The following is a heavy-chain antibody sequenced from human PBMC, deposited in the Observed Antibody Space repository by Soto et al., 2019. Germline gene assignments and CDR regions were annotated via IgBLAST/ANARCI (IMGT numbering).Heavy chain of an antibody. Sequence: GGSLRLSCASSGFTFSSCSMNWVRQAPGKGLEWVSFISGSGDTKYYADSVKGRFTISRDNAKNSLYLQMSSLRDEDTAVYYCAKYCSSDVCFDYWGQGTLVTVS. J-gene: IGHJ4*02. CDR3: AKYCSSDVCFDY. CDR1: GFTFSSCS. D-gene: IGHD2-8*01. CDR2: ISGSGDTK. V-gene: IGHV3-48*02.